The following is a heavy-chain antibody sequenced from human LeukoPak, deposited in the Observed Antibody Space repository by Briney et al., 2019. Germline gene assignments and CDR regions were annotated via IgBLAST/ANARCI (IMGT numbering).Heavy chain of an antibody. J-gene: IGHJ4*02. CDR3: ARAEDIFGSHFDF. D-gene: IGHD2-15*01. CDR1: GGSISSSTYY. V-gene: IGHV4-39*01. CDR2: IFYSGRT. Sequence: SETLSLTCTVSGGSISSSTYYWGWIRQPPGKGLEWIGSIFYSGRTYYNPSLKTRLTISLDTSKNQFSLQLSSVTAADTAMYYCARAEDIFGSHFDFWGRGILVTVSS.